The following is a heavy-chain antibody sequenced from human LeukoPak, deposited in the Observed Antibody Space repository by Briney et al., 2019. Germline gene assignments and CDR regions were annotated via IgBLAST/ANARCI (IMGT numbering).Heavy chain of an antibody. V-gene: IGHV3-48*02. J-gene: IGHJ4*02. D-gene: IGHD6-13*01. CDR1: GFTFSSCS. CDR2: ISSSSTTR. CDR3: ARDPHIATAGTIFGY. Sequence: GGSLRLSCVVSGFTFSSCSMNWVRQAPGKGLEWVSYISSSSTTRYYADSVKGRFTISRDNAKNSLYLQMNSLRDEDSAVYYCARDPHIATAGTIFGYWGQGTLVTISS.